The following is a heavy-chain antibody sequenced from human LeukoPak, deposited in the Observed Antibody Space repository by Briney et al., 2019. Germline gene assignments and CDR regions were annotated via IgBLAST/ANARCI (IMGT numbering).Heavy chain of an antibody. CDR3: ATERAYYFDY. Sequence: GGSLRLSCAASGFTFSSYSMNWVRQAPGKGLEWVSYISGSSSTIYYADSVKGRFTISRDNAKNSLYLQMNSLRAEDTAVYYCATERAYYFDYWGQGTLVTVSS. CDR1: GFTFSSYS. V-gene: IGHV3-48*01. J-gene: IGHJ4*02. CDR2: ISGSSSTI.